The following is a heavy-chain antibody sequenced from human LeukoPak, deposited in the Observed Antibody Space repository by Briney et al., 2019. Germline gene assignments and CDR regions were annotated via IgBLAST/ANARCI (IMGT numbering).Heavy chain of an antibody. CDR1: GYTFTSYD. CDR2: MNPNSGNT. D-gene: IGHD3-10*01. V-gene: IGHV1-8*01. CDR3: AREGTYGSGSYSYYYYYGMDV. J-gene: IGHJ6*02. Sequence: ASVKVSCKASGYTFTSYDINWVRQATGQGLEWMGWMNPNSGNTGYAQKFQGRVTMTRNTSISTAYMELSSLRSEDTAVYYCAREGTYGSGSYSYYYYYGMDVWGQGTTVTVSS.